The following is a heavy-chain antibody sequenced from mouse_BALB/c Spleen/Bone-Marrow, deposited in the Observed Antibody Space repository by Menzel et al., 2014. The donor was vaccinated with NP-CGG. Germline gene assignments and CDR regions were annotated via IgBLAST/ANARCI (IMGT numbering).Heavy chain of an antibody. Sequence: VQLVESGPELVRPGVSVKISCKGSGYTFTDYAMHLVKQSHAKSLEWIGVISTYSGNTNYNQKFKGKATMTVDKSSSTAYMELARLTSEDSAIYYCARAGYGSSYDWFAYWGQGTLVTVSA. V-gene: IGHV1-67*01. CDR1: GYTFTDYA. CDR2: ISTYSGNT. CDR3: ARAGYGSSYDWFAY. J-gene: IGHJ3*01. D-gene: IGHD1-1*01.